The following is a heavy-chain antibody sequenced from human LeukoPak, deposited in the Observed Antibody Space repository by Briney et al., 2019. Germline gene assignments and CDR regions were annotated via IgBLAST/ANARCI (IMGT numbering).Heavy chain of an antibody. D-gene: IGHD6-19*01. CDR3: ARRQAVAGTRGARSEIDY. Sequence: PGGSLRLSCAASGFTFSSYSMNWVRQAPGKGLEWVSSISSSSTYIYYADSVKGRFTISRDNAKNSLFLQMSSLRVEDTAVYYCARRQAVAGTRGARSEIDYWGQGTLVTVSS. CDR1: GFTFSSYS. CDR2: ISSSSTYI. J-gene: IGHJ4*02. V-gene: IGHV3-21*01.